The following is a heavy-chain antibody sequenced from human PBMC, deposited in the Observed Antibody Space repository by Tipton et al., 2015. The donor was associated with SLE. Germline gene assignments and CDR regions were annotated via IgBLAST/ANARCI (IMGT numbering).Heavy chain of an antibody. CDR1: GGSFSGYY. J-gene: IGHJ6*02. D-gene: IGHD6-6*01. CDR3: ARGRAYSSSSARYYYYYGMDV. V-gene: IGHV4-34*01. CDR2: IYYSGST. Sequence: TLSLTCAVYGGSFSGYYWSWIRQPPGKGLEWIGSIYYSGSTYYNPSLKSRVTISVDTSKNQFSLKLSSVTAADTAVYYCARGRAYSSSSARYYYYYGMDVWGQGTTVTVSS.